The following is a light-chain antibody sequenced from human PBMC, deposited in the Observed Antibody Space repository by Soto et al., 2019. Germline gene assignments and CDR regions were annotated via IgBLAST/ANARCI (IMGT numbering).Light chain of an antibody. CDR1: QTIRVD. CDR3: QQSYNTPYT. Sequence: DIQVTQSPSYLSASIGDRVIITCRASQTIRVDLNWYQQKPGKAPNLLIYAASSLRSGFPSRFSGSGSGTDFTLTISSLQPEDFATYFCQQSYNTPYTFGQGTKLDLK. V-gene: IGKV1-39*01. J-gene: IGKJ2*01. CDR2: AAS.